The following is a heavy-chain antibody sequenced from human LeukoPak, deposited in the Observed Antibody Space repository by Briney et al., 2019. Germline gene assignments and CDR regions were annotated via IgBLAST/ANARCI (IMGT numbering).Heavy chain of an antibody. D-gene: IGHD1-14*01. V-gene: IGHV1-69*05. Sequence: SVKVSCKASGDSFCGYAISWVRPAPGQGLEWMGGIIPIFGTANYAQKFQGRVTITTDESTSTAYMELSSLRSEDTAVYYCARGTDYYYYMDVWGKGTTVTVSS. CDR2: IIPIFGTA. CDR1: GDSFCGYA. CDR3: ARGTDYYYYMDV. J-gene: IGHJ6*03.